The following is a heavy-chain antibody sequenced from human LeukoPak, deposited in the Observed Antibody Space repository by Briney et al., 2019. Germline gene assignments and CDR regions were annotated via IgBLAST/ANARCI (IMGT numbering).Heavy chain of an antibody. J-gene: IGHJ4*02. CDR2: IYYSGST. Sequence: PAETLSLTCTVSGGSISSYYWKWIRQPAGKGLEWIGSIYYSGSTYYNPSLKSRVTISVDTSKNQFSLKLSSVTAADTAVYYCARSSKLLKSFDYWGQGTLVTVSS. D-gene: IGHD3-10*01. V-gene: IGHV4-59*05. CDR3: ARSSKLLKSFDY. CDR1: GGSISSYY.